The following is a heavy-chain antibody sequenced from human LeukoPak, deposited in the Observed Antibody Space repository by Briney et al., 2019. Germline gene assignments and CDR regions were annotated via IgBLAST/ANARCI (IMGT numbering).Heavy chain of an antibody. CDR3: ARTEQVDYYMDV. D-gene: IGHD1-14*01. J-gene: IGHJ6*03. Sequence: SETLSLTCAVSGYSISSGYYWGWIRQPPGKGLGWIGSIYHSGSTYYNPSLKSRVTISVDTSKNQFSLKLSSVTAAHTAVYYCARTEQVDYYMDVWGKGTTVTVSS. CDR2: IYHSGST. V-gene: IGHV4-38-2*01. CDR1: GYSISSGYY.